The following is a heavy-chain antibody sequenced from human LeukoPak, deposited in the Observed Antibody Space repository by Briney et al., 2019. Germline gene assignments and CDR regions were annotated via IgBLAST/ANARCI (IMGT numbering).Heavy chain of an antibody. CDR2: IWYDGSNK. CDR3: AKGRGGSSNWGSDY. CDR1: GFTFRNYG. J-gene: IGHJ4*02. Sequence: TGGSLRLSCSASGFTFRNYGMNWVRAGPGKGVEGGAGIWYDGSNKDSVDSVKSRFTISRDNSTDTLYLEMSSLRGHDTAVYSCAKGRGGSSNWGSDYWGQGTQVTVSS. V-gene: IGHV3-33*06. D-gene: IGHD7-27*01.